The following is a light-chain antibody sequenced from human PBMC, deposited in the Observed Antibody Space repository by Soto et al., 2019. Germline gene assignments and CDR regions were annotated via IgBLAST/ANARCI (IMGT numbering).Light chain of an antibody. CDR3: HQRNQ. CDR2: DST. Sequence: IVLTQSPGTLSLSPWERATLSCRASQSVSSSYLAWYQQKPGQAPRLLIYDSTNRAAGIPARFSGSRSGTDFTLTISSVEPEDFAMYYCHQRNQFGQGTRLEIK. CDR1: QSVSSSY. J-gene: IGKJ5*01. V-gene: IGKV3D-20*02.